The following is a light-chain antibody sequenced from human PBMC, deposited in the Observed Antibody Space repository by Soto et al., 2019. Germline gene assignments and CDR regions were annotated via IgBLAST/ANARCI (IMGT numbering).Light chain of an antibody. CDR2: EAS. V-gene: IGKV1-12*01. Sequence: DLQMTQSPASVSASVGDRVTITCRASQGVNTWLAWYQKKPGKATELLIYEASSLHSGVPSRFSGSGSGTDFTLTISSLQPEDFAIYYWQQANSFPRTFGGGTKVEVQ. CDR3: QQANSFPRT. J-gene: IGKJ4*01. CDR1: QGVNTW.